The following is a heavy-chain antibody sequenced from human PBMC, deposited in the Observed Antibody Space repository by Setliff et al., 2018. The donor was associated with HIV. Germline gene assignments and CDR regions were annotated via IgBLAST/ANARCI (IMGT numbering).Heavy chain of an antibody. V-gene: IGHV4-61*09. CDR1: GGSIRSGSYY. J-gene: IGHJ3*01. CDR3: ARAPPGIQNDAFDV. Sequence: SENLSLTCTVSGGSIRSGSYYWTWIRQPAGKGPEWIGHIYTNGYTNYNPSLKSRVTISVDTSRDQFSLQLTSVTAADTAVYYCARAPPGIQNDAFDVWGQGTMVTVSS. CDR2: IYTNGYT.